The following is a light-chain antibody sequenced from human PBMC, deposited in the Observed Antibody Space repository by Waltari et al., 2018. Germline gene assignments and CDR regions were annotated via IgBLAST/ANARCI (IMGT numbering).Light chain of an antibody. CDR3: QQRSNWPLIT. CDR1: QSVITY. Sequence: EIVLTQSPATLSLSPGERATLSCRASQSVITYLAWYQQKPGQAPRLLIYDSSNRATDIPARFSGSGSGTDFTLTISGLEPEDFACDYGQQRSNWPLITFGQGTRLEIK. V-gene: IGKV3-11*01. J-gene: IGKJ5*01. CDR2: DSS.